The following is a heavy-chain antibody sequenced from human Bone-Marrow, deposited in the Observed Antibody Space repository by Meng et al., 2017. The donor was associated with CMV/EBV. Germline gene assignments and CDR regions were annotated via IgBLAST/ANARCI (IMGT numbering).Heavy chain of an antibody. CDR3: ARAIYGSGSYYNERGSNDY. CDR1: GFTFNRCG. J-gene: IGHJ4*02. D-gene: IGHD3-10*01. V-gene: IGHV3-23*01. CDR2: LNDDGSNT. Sequence: GESLKISCAASGFTFNRCGMAWVRQAPGKGLEWVSTLNDDGSNTHYADSVKGRFTISRDNSKNTLYLEMNSLRVEDTAVYYCARAIYGSGSYYNERGSNDYWGQGTLVTVSS.